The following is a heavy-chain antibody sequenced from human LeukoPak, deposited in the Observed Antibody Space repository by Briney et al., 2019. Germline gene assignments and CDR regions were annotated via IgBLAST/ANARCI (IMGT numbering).Heavy chain of an antibody. D-gene: IGHD2-15*01. CDR3: ARVAYCSGGSCYADVNAFDI. Sequence: GGSLRLSCAASGFTVSNTYMSWVRQAPGKGLEWVSIIYSDGRTYYADSVKGRFTISRDNSKNTLYLQMNSLRAEDTAVYYCARVAYCSGGSCYADVNAFDIWGQGTMVTVSS. J-gene: IGHJ3*02. V-gene: IGHV3-53*01. CDR2: IYSDGRT. CDR1: GFTVSNTY.